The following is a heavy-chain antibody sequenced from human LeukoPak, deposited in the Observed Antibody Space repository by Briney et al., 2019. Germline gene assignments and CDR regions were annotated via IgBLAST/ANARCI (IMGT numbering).Heavy chain of an antibody. J-gene: IGHJ4*02. Sequence: SETLSLTCTVSGGSISSGDYYWSWIRQPPGKGVEWIGYIYYSGSTYYNPSLKSRVTISVDTSKNQFSLKLSSVTAADTAVCYCARACGYDFYFDYWGQGTLVTVSS. V-gene: IGHV4-30-4*01. CDR1: GGSISSGDYY. CDR2: IYYSGST. CDR3: ARACGYDFYFDY. D-gene: IGHD5-12*01.